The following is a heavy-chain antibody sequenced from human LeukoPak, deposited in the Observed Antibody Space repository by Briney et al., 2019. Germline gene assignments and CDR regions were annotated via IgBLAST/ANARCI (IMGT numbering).Heavy chain of an antibody. CDR2: ISAYNGNT. CDR1: GYTFTSYG. V-gene: IGHV1-18*01. Sequence: GASVKVPCKASGYTFTSYGISWVRQAPGQGLEWMGWISAYNGNTNYAQKLQGRVTMTTDTSTSTAYMELRSLRSDDTAVYYCARVEWHCSSTSCYTSDYWGQGTLVTVSS. CDR3: ARVEWHCSSTSCYTSDY. J-gene: IGHJ4*02. D-gene: IGHD2-2*02.